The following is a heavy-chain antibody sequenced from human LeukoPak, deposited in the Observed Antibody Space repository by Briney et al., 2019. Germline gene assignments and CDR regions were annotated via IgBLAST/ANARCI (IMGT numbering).Heavy chain of an antibody. J-gene: IGHJ4*02. V-gene: IGHV4-39*01. CDR3: ARHLTTGGFDY. CDR1: GGSVSSSDYY. D-gene: IGHD4-17*01. Sequence: PSEILSLTCTVSGGSVSSSDYYWGWIRQPPGKGLEWIGSIYYSRSTYYNPSLKSRVTISVDTSKNQFSLNLSSVTAADTAVYYCARHLTTGGFDYWGQGTLVTVSS. CDR2: IYYSRST.